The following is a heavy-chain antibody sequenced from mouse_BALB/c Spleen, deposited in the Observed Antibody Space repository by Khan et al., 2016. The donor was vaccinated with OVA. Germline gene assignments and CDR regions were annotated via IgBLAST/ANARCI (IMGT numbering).Heavy chain of an antibody. V-gene: IGHV2-9*02. J-gene: IGHJ2*01. CDR3: ARNREPDYFDY. CDR2: IWAGGST. CDR1: GFSLTRHG. Sequence: QVQLKESGPGLVAPSQSLSITCTVSGFSLTRHGIHWVRQPPGKGLEWLGIIWAGGSTNYNSALMSRLSITKDSSKSQVFLKMNSLQTDDTAMYYCARNREPDYFDYWGQGTTLTVSS.